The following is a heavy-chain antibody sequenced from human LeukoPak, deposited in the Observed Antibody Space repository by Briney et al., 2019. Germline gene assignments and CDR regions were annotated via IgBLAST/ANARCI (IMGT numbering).Heavy chain of an antibody. D-gene: IGHD5-18*01. Sequence: ASVKVSCKASGYTFTNYFVHWVRQGPGQGLEWMGIINPSGGSTNHAQKFQGRVTMTSDTSTSTVYMELSSLSSDDTAVYFCARDRGDSYGYDYWGQGTLVTVSS. CDR2: INPSGGST. CDR3: ARDRGDSYGYDY. V-gene: IGHV1-46*01. J-gene: IGHJ4*02. CDR1: GYTFTNYF.